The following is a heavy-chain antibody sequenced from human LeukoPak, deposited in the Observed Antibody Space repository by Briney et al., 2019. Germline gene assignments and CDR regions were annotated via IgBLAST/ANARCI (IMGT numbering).Heavy chain of an antibody. CDR2: IKEDGSEN. CDR3: ARQRYSDY. D-gene: IGHD1-1*01. J-gene: IGHJ4*02. Sequence: GRSLRLSCAASGFTFSRYRMTWVRQAPGKGLEWVANIKEDGSENSYVESVKGRFTISRDNAKNSLYLQLNSLRAEDTAVYFCARQRYSDYWGQGTLVTVSS. V-gene: IGHV3-7*01. CDR1: GFTFSRYR.